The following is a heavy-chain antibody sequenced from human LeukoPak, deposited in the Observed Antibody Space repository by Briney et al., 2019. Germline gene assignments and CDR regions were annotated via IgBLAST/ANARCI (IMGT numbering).Heavy chain of an antibody. V-gene: IGHV3-30*02. J-gene: IGHJ4*02. CDR1: GFTFSSYG. Sequence: GGSLRLSCAASGFTFSSYGMHWVRQAPGKGLEWVAFIRYDGSNKYYADSVKGRFTISRDNSKNTLYLQMNSLRAEDTAVYYCAKLPGTYYYDSSGLDYWGQGTLVTVSS. D-gene: IGHD3-22*01. CDR3: AKLPGTYYYDSSGLDY. CDR2: IRYDGSNK.